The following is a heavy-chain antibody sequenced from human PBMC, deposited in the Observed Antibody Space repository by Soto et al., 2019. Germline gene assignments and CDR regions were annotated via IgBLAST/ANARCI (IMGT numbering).Heavy chain of an antibody. D-gene: IGHD5-12*01. CDR1: GGSISSGGYY. CDR2: IYYSGST. Sequence: QVQLQESGPGLVKPSQTLSPTCTVSGGSISSGGYYWSWIRQHPGKGLEWIGYIYYSGSTYYNPSLKSRVTISVDTSKNQFSLKLSSVTAADTAVYYCARMVPDIVARGYFDLWGRGTLVTVSS. CDR3: ARMVPDIVARGYFDL. V-gene: IGHV4-31*03. J-gene: IGHJ2*01.